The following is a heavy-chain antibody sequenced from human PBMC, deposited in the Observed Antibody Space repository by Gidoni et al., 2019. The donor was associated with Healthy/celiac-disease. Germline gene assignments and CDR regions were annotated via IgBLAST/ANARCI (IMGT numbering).Heavy chain of an antibody. Sequence: EVQLVESGGGLVQPGGSLRLSCAASGFTFSSYSMNWVRQAPGKGLEWVSYISSSSSTIYYADSVKGRFTISRDNAKNSLYLQMNSLRAEDTAVYYCARDLGYYDSSGYYSSFDYWGQGTLVTVSS. CDR3: ARDLGYYDSSGYYSSFDY. V-gene: IGHV3-48*01. CDR2: ISSSSSTI. J-gene: IGHJ4*02. CDR1: GFTFSSYS. D-gene: IGHD3-22*01.